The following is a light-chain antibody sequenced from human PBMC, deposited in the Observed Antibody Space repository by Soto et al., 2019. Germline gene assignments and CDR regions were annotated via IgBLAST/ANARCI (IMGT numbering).Light chain of an antibody. CDR3: QHYVNWPLT. CDR1: PGIGST. Sequence: EVVMTQSPATLSVSPGERATLSCRASPGIGSTLAWYQQKPGQTPRLLIYDTSTRATGVPARFIGTASGTEFSLTITSLQSDDFAVYYGQHYVNWPLTFGGGNRVENK. V-gene: IGKV3-15*01. CDR2: DTS. J-gene: IGKJ4*01.